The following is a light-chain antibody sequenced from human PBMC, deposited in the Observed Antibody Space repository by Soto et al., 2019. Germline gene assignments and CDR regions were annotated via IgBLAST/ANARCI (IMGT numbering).Light chain of an antibody. CDR2: NDN. CDR1: SSNIADNT. Sequence: QSVLTHPPSMSGTPGQRVTISCSGSSSNIADNTLNWYQQLPGTAPKLLIYNDNDRPSGVPDRFSGSKSGTSASLAISGLQSEDEADYYCATWDVNLNGRVFGGGTKVTVL. J-gene: IGLJ3*02. CDR3: ATWDVNLNGRV. V-gene: IGLV1-44*01.